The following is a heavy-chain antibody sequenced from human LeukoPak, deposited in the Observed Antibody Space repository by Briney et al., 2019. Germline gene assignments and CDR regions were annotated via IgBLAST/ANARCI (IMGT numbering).Heavy chain of an antibody. V-gene: IGHV4-4*07. CDR2: IYTSGST. J-gene: IGHJ6*03. D-gene: IGHD2-2*01. CDR3: ARDLVVVPAAEPYYYYYMDV. Sequence: SETLSLTCTVSGGSISSYYWSWIRQPAGKGLEWIGRIYTSGSTNYNPSLKGRVTMSVDTSKNQFSLQLSSVTAADTAVYYCARDLVVVPAAEPYYYYYMDVWGKGTTVTVSS. CDR1: GGSISSYY.